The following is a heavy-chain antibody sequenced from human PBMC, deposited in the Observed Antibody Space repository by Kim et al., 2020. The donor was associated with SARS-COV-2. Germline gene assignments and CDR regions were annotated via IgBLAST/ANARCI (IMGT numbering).Heavy chain of an antibody. CDR1: GFTVSSNY. J-gene: IGHJ6*02. CDR2: IYSGGST. V-gene: IGHV3-53*04. Sequence: GGSLRLSCAASGFTVSSNYMSWVRQAPGKGLEWVSVIYSGGSTYYADSVKGRFTISRHNSKNTLYLQMNSLRAEDTAVYYCARELGYGSGSYFQGYYYGMDVWCQGTTVTVSS. D-gene: IGHD3-10*01. CDR3: ARELGYGSGSYFQGYYYGMDV.